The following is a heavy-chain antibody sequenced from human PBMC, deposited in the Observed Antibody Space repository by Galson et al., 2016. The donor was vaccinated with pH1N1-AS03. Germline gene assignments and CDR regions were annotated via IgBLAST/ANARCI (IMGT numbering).Heavy chain of an antibody. V-gene: IGHV1-2*04. CDR1: GYIFTGFY. CDR2: INTDSGVT. J-gene: IGHJ6*02. Sequence: SVKVSCKASGYIFTGFYVHWMRQAPGQGLEWMGWINTDSGVTNYAQKFEAWVTMTRDTSVSTAYMELYGLKSDDTAVYYCARDHRGPCTIATCATTYYFGMDVWGQGTTVIVSS. D-gene: IGHD2-2*01. CDR3: ARDHRGPCTIATCATTYYFGMDV.